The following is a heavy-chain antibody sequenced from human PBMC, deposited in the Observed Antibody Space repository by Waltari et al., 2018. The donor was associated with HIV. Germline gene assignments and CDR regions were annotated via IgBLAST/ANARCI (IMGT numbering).Heavy chain of an antibody. CDR3: ARSGGDGYDFWSGYYTEDAFDI. CDR2: IYYSGST. D-gene: IGHD3-3*01. J-gene: IGHJ3*02. Sequence: QVQLQESGPGLVKPSETLSLTCTVSGGSISSYYWSWIRQPPGKGLEWIGYIYYSGSTNYNPSLKSRVTISVDTSKNQFSLKLSSVTAADTAVYYCARSGGDGYDFWSGYYTEDAFDIWGQGTMVTVSS. V-gene: IGHV4-59*01. CDR1: GGSISSYY.